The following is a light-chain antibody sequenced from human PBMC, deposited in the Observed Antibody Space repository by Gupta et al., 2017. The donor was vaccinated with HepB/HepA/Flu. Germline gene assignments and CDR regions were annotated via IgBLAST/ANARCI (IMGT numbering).Light chain of an antibody. J-gene: IGKJ3*01. CDR3: QQDYNSSFS. CDR2: DAS. CDR1: QDISNY. V-gene: IGKV1-33*01. Sequence: DIQMTQSPSSLSASVGDRVTITCQASQDISNYLNWYQQKPGKAPKLLIYDASNLETGVPSRFSGSGSGTDFTFTISSLQPEDIATYYCQQDYNSSFSFGHGTKLDIK.